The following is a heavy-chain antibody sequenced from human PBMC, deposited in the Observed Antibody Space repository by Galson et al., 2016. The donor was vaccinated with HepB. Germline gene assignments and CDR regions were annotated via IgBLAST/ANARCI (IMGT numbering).Heavy chain of an antibody. Sequence: SLRLSCAASGFTFNSYDMSWVRQAPGKGLEWVSVLNGRTGRTYYADSVKGRFIISRDNSKNTLYLQMSNLRAEDTAVYYCAKACRGSYDDGCAFDFWGQGTVVTVSP. CDR3: AKACRGSYDDGCAFDF. CDR1: GFTFNSYD. V-gene: IGHV3-23*01. J-gene: IGHJ3*01. D-gene: IGHD1-26*01. CDR2: LNGRTGRT.